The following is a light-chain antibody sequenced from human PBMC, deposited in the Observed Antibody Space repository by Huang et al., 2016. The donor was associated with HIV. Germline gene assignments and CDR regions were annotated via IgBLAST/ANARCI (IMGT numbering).Light chain of an antibody. CDR1: QSIRNY. Sequence: DIQMTQSPSPLSASVGDRVTLSCRASQSIRNYLNWYQEKPGKAPKLLIYAASSLQSGLPSRFIGSGSGTDFTLTISSLQPEDFATYYCQQSYNTPITFGQGTRLEIK. V-gene: IGKV1-39*01. CDR2: AAS. J-gene: IGKJ5*01. CDR3: QQSYNTPIT.